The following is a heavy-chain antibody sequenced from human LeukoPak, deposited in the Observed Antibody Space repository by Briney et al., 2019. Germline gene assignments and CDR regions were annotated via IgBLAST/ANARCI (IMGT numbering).Heavy chain of an antibody. CDR3: ARHRIAAAANDY. V-gene: IGHV5-10-1*01. CDR1: GYSFTSYW. D-gene: IGHD6-13*01. CDR2: ISPSDSDT. Sequence: GESLKISCKGSGYSFTSYWISWVRQMPGKGLEWMGRISPSDSDTNYSPSFQGHVTISADKSISTAYLQWSSLKASDTAVYYCARHRIAAAANDYWGQGTLVTVSS. J-gene: IGHJ4*02.